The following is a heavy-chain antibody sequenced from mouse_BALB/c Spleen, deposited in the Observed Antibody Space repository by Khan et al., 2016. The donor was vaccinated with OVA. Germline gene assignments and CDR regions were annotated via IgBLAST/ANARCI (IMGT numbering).Heavy chain of an antibody. Sequence: VQLQESGAELAKPGASVKMSCKASDYTFTNYWMHWVKQRPGQGLEWIGYINPSTDYTEYNQKFKDKATLTADKSSSTAYMQLSSLTSEDSAVYYCVKHGSSSAWFTYWGKGTLVTVSA. J-gene: IGHJ3*01. D-gene: IGHD1-1*01. CDR3: VKHGSSSAWFTY. V-gene: IGHV1-7*01. CDR1: DYTFTNYW. CDR2: INPSTDYT.